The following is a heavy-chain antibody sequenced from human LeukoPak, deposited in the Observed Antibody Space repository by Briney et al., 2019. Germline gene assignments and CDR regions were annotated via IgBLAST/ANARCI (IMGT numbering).Heavy chain of an antibody. CDR3: AHRRSGTDAFDI. CDR2: IYWNDDK. J-gene: IGHJ3*02. D-gene: IGHD1-14*01. V-gene: IGHV2-5*01. CDR1: GFSLSTRGVG. Sequence: SGPTLVNPTQTLTLTCTFSGFSLSTRGVGVGWIRQPPGKALEWLALIYWNDDKRYSPSLKSRLTITKDTSKNQVVLTMTNMDPVDTATYYCAHRRSGTDAFDIWGQGTMVTVSS.